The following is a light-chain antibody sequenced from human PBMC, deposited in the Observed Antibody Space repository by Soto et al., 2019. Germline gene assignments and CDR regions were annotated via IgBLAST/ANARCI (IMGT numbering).Light chain of an antibody. J-gene: IGKJ4*01. Sequence: DIQMTQSPSTLSASVGDRVTITCRASQSISSWLAWYQQKPGKAPKLLIHKASSLESGVPSRFSGSGSGTEFTLTISSLQPDDFATYYCQQYSIYPYTFGGGTKVEIK. CDR1: QSISSW. V-gene: IGKV1-5*03. CDR3: QQYSIYPYT. CDR2: KAS.